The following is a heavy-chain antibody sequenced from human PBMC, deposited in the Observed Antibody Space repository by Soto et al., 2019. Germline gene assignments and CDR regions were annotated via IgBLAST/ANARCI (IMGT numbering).Heavy chain of an antibody. V-gene: IGHV1-18*01. J-gene: IGHJ5*02. CDR3: ARHHGPTTSENWFDH. CDR2: ISTYSGDT. Sequence: KVSCKASGYTFFTYDISWVRQAPGQGLEWMGWISTYSGDTKYAQKFQGRVTMTTDTSTTTAYLELRSLRSDDTAVYYCARHHGPTTSENWFDHWGQGTLVTVSS. CDR1: GYTFFTYD. D-gene: IGHD5-12*01.